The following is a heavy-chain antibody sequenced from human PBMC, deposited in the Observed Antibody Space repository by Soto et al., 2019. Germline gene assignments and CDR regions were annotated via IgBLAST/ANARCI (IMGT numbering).Heavy chain of an antibody. Sequence: QLQLQESASGLVRPSQTLSLTCAVSGASVNSGGFSWNWIRQPPGKGLEWIGYVYQSGSTYYNPSLRGRVSISLDRSKNQFSLTLNSVTAADTAVYYCARDWGYCSSSSCREPAFDVWGQGTVVTVSS. D-gene: IGHD2-15*01. CDR2: VYQSGST. J-gene: IGHJ3*01. CDR1: GASVNSGGFS. V-gene: IGHV4-30-2*01. CDR3: ARDWGYCSSSSCREPAFDV.